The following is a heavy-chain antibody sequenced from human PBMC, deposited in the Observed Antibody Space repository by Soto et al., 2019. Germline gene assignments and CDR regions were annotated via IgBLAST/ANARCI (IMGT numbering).Heavy chain of an antibody. CDR1: GFTFSSYA. D-gene: IGHD3-9*01. CDR2: ISGSGGST. CDR3: AKDWSPAGFDWLFGPPIDY. J-gene: IGHJ4*02. Sequence: GGSLRLSCAASGFTFSSYAMSWVRQAPGKGLEWVSAISGSGGSTYYADSVKGRFTISRDNSKNTLYLQMNSLRAEDTAVYYCAKDWSPAGFDWLFGPPIDYWGQGTLVTVSS. V-gene: IGHV3-23*01.